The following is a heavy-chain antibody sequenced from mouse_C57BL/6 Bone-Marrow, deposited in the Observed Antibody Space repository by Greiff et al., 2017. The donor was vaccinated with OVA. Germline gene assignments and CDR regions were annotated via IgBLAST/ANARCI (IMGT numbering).Heavy chain of an antibody. CDR3: ARFEIPYYSGAY. CDR2: ILPGSGST. J-gene: IGHJ3*01. Sequence: QVQLQQSGAELMKPGASVKLSCKATGYTFTGYWIEWVKQRPGHGLEWIGEILPGSGSTNYNGKFKGKATLTADKSSSTAYMQLSSLTSEDSAVYFCARFEIPYYSGAYWGQGTLVTVSA. V-gene: IGHV1-9*01. CDR1: GYTFTGYW. D-gene: IGHD2-12*01.